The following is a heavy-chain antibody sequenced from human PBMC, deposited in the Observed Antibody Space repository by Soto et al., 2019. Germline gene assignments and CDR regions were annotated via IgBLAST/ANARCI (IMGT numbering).Heavy chain of an antibody. V-gene: IGHV4-59*01. D-gene: IGHD1-26*01. J-gene: IGHJ4*02. Sequence: SETLSLTCTVSGGSISSYYRSWIRQPPGKGLEWIGYIYYSGSTNYNPSLKSRVTISVDTSKNQFSLKLSSVTAADTAVYYCAREGATTYFDYWGQGTLVTVSS. CDR3: AREGATTYFDY. CDR1: GGSISSYY. CDR2: IYYSGST.